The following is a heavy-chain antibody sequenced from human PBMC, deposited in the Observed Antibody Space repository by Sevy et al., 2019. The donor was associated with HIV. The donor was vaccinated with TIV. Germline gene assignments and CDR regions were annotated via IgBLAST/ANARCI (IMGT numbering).Heavy chain of an antibody. Sequence: GGSLRLSCVASGFTFSDYAVSWVRQAPGKGLEWVAATSARDSSTYYADSVKGRFTISRDNSKNTLYLQMNSLRAEDTAVYYCAKGQQLILTHFDYWGQGTLVTVSS. CDR1: GFTFSDYA. D-gene: IGHD6-13*01. CDR2: TSARDSST. J-gene: IGHJ4*02. CDR3: AKGQQLILTHFDY. V-gene: IGHV3-23*01.